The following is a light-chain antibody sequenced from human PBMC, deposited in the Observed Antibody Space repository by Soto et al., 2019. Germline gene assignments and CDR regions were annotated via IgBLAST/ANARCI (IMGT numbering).Light chain of an antibody. CDR3: QQAKSFTIT. V-gene: IGKV1-12*01. CDR1: LTISSW. CDR2: DAS. Sequence: DIHMTQSPSSVSASVGYIFIITCRASLTISSWVAWYQQIQGKAPKLLIYDASILQTGVPSRFRGSGYGTDFTITINSLQNEDFETYYCQQAKSFTITFGHGTRLEIK. J-gene: IGKJ5*01.